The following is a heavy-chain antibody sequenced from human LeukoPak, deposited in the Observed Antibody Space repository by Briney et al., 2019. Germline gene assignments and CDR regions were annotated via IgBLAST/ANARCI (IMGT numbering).Heavy chain of an antibody. CDR1: GYTFTSYA. CDR3: ARDGGWKSRDRYRFDY. CDR2: INAGNGNT. Sequence: GASVKVSRKASGYTFTSYAMHWVRQAPGQRLEWMGWINAGNGNTKYSQKFQGRVTITRDTSASTAYMELSSLRSEDTAVYYCARDGGWKSRDRYRFDYWGQGTLVTVSS. V-gene: IGHV1-3*01. D-gene: IGHD6-19*01. J-gene: IGHJ4*02.